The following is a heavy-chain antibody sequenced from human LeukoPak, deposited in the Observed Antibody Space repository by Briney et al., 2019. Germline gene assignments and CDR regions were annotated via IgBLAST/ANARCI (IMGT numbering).Heavy chain of an antibody. Sequence: GGSLRLSCAASGFTFSSYGMHWIRQAPGKGLEWVSYISSSGSTIYYADSVKGRFTISRDNAKNSLYLQMNSLRAEDTAVYYCARRTVTSSYFDYWGQGTLVTVSS. V-gene: IGHV3-48*04. CDR3: ARRTVTSSYFDY. CDR2: ISSSGSTI. J-gene: IGHJ4*02. CDR1: GFTFSSYG. D-gene: IGHD4-11*01.